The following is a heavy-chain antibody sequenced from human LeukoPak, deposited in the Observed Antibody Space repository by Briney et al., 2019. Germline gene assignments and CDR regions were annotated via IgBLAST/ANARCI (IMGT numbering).Heavy chain of an antibody. CDR1: GFTVSSNE. D-gene: IGHD3-3*01. Sequence: GGSLRLSCAASGFTVSSNEMSWVRQAPGKGLEWVSSISGGSTYYADSRKGRFTISRDNSKNTLYLQMNSLRAEDTAMYYCAKGSGYYPFGFDYWGQGTLVTVSS. CDR3: AKGSGYYPFGFDY. V-gene: IGHV3-38-3*01. J-gene: IGHJ4*02. CDR2: ISGGST.